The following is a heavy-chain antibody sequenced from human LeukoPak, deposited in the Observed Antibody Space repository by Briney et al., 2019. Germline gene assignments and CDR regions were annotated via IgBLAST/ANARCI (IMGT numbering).Heavy chain of an antibody. CDR2: IYNSGST. Sequence: SETLSLTCTVSGGSISGYYWSWIRQSPGKGLEWIGYIYNSGSTSYNPSLQSRVTISVDTSKNQFSLNLSSVTAADTAVYYCARYGSGTYPRFDYWGQGTLVTVSS. CDR1: GGSISGYY. D-gene: IGHD3-10*01. CDR3: ARYGSGTYPRFDY. V-gene: IGHV4-59*08. J-gene: IGHJ4*02.